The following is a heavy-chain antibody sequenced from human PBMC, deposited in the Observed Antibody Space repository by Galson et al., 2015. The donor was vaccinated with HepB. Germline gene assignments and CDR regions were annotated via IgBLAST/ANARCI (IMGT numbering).Heavy chain of an antibody. CDR2: ISSSSSYI. CDR3: ARGDGYNSAGFDY. D-gene: IGHD5-24*01. CDR1: GFTFSSYS. V-gene: IGHV3-21*01. Sequence: SLRLSCAASGFTFSSYSMNWVRQAPGKGLEWVSSISSSSSYIYYADSVKGRFTISRDNAKNSLYLQMNSLRAEDTAVYYCARGDGYNSAGFDYWGQGTLVTVSS. J-gene: IGHJ4*02.